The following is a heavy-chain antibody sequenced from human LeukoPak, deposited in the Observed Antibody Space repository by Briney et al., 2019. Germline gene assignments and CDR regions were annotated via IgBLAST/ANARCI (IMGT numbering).Heavy chain of an antibody. D-gene: IGHD3-22*01. CDR3: VRRRDSSGYHNWFDP. V-gene: IGHV1-69*13. CDR2: IIPIFGTA. J-gene: IGHJ5*02. CDR1: GGTFSSYA. Sequence: ASVKVSCKASGGTFSSYAISWVRQAPGQGLEWMGGIIPIFGTANYAQKFQGRVTITADESTSTAYMELSSPRSEDTAVYYCVRRRDSSGYHNWFDPWGQGTLVTVSS.